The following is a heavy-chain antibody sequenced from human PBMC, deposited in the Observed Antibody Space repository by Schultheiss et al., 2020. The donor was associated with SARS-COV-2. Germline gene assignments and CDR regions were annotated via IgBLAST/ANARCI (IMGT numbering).Heavy chain of an antibody. D-gene: IGHD1-1*01. CDR2: VSYSGST. J-gene: IGHJ6*02. CDR3: ARGRYSRGMDV. Sequence: SETLSLTCTVSGGSISTHFWSWIRQPPGKGLEWIGHVSYSGSTDYNPSLKSRVTISVDTSKNQFSLKLSSVTAADTAVYYCARGRYSRGMDVWGQGTTVTVSS. CDR1: GGSISTHF. V-gene: IGHV4-59*11.